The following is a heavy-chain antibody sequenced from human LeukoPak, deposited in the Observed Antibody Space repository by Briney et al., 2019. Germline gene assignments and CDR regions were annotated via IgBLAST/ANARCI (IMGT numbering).Heavy chain of an antibody. D-gene: IGHD2-2*01. CDR1: GGSFSGYY. J-gene: IGHJ6*02. Sequence: SETLSLTCAVYGGSFSGYYWSWIRQPPGKGLEWIGGINHSGSTNYNPSLKSRVTISVDTSKNQFSLKLSSVTAADTAVYYCATAYCSSTSCRRPYYYYYGMDVWGQGTTVTVSS. CDR2: INHSGST. CDR3: ATAYCSSTSCRRPYYYYYGMDV. V-gene: IGHV4-34*01.